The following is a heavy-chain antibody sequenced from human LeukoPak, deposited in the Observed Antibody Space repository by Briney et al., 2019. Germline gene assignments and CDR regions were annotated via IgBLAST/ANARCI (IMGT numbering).Heavy chain of an antibody. Sequence: SETLSLTCTVSGGSISSYYWSWIRQPPGKGLEWIGYIYYSGSTNYNPSLKSRVTISVDTSKNQFSLKLSSVTAADTAVYYCARESRKVVVPADTRPYYYYYMDVWGKGTTVTVSS. CDR3: ARESRKVVVPADTRPYYYYYMDV. CDR1: GGSISSYY. CDR2: IYYSGST. J-gene: IGHJ6*03. V-gene: IGHV4-59*01. D-gene: IGHD2-2*01.